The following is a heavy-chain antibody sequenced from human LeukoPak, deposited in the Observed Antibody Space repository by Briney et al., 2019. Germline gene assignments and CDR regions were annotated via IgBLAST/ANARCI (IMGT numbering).Heavy chain of an antibody. J-gene: IGHJ6*02. CDR2: INTNTGNP. V-gene: IGHV7-4-1*02. CDR3: AIGGTNLPRYSSSDVTARYYYGMDV. Sequence: ASVKVSCKASGYTFTSYAMNWVRQAPGQGLEWMGWINTNTGNPTYAQGFTGRFVFSLDTSVSTAYLQISSLKAEDTAVYYCAIGGTNLPRYSSSDVTARYYYGMDVWGQGTTVTVSS. CDR1: GYTFTSYA. D-gene: IGHD6-6*01.